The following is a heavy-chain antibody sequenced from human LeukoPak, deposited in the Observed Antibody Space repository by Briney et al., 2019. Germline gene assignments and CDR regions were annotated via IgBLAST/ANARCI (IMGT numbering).Heavy chain of an antibody. J-gene: IGHJ4*02. CDR2: ISAYNGNT. CDR1: GYTFTSYG. D-gene: IGHD3-3*01. Sequence: ASVKVSCKASGYTFTSYGISWVRQAPGQGLEWMGWISAYNGNTNYAQKLQGRVTMTTDTSTSTAYMELRSLRSDDTAVYYCARFYPVYGRAPTDFWSGYYLGLGYWGQGTLVTASS. V-gene: IGHV1-18*01. CDR3: ARFYPVYGRAPTDFWSGYYLGLGY.